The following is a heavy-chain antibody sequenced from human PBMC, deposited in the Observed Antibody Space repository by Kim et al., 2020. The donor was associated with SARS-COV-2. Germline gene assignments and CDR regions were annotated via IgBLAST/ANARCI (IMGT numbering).Heavy chain of an antibody. J-gene: IGHJ4*02. CDR3: AREAMVRGISYDY. D-gene: IGHD3-10*01. CDR2: VHYSGNN. V-gene: IGHV4-59*11. Sequence: ETLSLTCTVSGGSIGGHYWSWIRQTPERGLEWIGYVHYSGNNVYNSSLKSRVTMSQDMSRNRFFLSLTSVTAADTALYYCAREAMVRGISYDYWGQGLLVSVST. CDR1: GGSIGGHY.